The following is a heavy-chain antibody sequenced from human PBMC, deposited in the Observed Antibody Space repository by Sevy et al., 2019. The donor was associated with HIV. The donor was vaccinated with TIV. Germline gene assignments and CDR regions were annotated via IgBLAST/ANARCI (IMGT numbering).Heavy chain of an antibody. J-gene: IGHJ4*02. CDR2: IRSKAFGGTT. CDR1: GFIFGDYA. D-gene: IGHD6-13*01. V-gene: IGHV3-49*04. Sequence: GGSLRLSCTASGFIFGDYAVSWVRQAPGKGLEWVGFIRSKAFGGTTDFAASVKGRFTISSDDSKSIAYLQMNSLKTEDTAEYYCSRDQWQQVVRPHCDYWGQGTLVTVSS. CDR3: SRDQWQQVVRPHCDY.